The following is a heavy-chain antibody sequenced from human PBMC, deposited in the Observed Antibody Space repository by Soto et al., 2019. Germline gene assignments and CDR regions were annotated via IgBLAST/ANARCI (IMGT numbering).Heavy chain of an antibody. CDR3: ASWAARRYYYGMDV. V-gene: IGHV6-1*01. Sequence: QTLSLTCAISGDSVSSNSAAWNWIRQSPSRGLEWLGRTCYRSKWYNDYAVSVKSRITINPDTSKNQFSLQLNSVTPEDTAVYYCASWAARRYYYGMDVWGQGTTVTVSS. D-gene: IGHD2-15*01. CDR2: TCYRSKWYN. CDR1: GDSVSSNSAA. J-gene: IGHJ6*02.